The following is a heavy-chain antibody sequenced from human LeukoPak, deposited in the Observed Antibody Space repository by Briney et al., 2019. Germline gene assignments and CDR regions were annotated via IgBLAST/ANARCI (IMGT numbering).Heavy chain of an antibody. V-gene: IGHV3-23*01. J-gene: IGHJ4*02. Sequence: GGSLRLSCAASGFNFNNYWMSWLRQAPGKGLEWVSAISGSGGSTYYTDSVKGRFTISRDNSKNTLYLQMNSLRAEDTAVYYCAKDPIGVAAKRGLDYWGQGTLVTVSS. CDR1: GFNFNNYW. CDR3: AKDPIGVAAKRGLDY. D-gene: IGHD6-19*01. CDR2: ISGSGGST.